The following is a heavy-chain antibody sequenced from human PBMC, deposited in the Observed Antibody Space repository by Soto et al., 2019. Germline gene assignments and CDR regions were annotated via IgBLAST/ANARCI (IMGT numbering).Heavy chain of an antibody. D-gene: IGHD3-22*01. CDR2: ISAYNGNT. J-gene: IGHJ3*02. CDR1: GYTFTSYG. CDR3: ARDFGSSGYRPGDDAFDI. V-gene: IGHV1-18*01. Sequence: QVQLVQSGAEVKKPGASVKVSCKASGYTFTSYGISWVRQAPGQGLEWMGWISAYNGNTNYAQKLQGRVTVTTDTSTSTAYMELRSLRSDDTAVYYCARDFGSSGYRPGDDAFDIWGQGTMVTVSS.